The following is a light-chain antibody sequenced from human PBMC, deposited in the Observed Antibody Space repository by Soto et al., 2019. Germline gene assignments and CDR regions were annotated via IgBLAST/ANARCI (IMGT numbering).Light chain of an antibody. V-gene: IGKV3D-20*01. J-gene: IGKJ4*01. Sequence: EIVLTQSPATLSLSPGERATLACGASQSVRSRSSAWYQQKPGLAPRLLIYDASRRATGVPHRFSGSGSGTDFTLTISRLEPEDFAVYYCPQYGNSRYLTFGGGTKVEIK. CDR3: PQYGNSRYLT. CDR1: QSVRSRS. CDR2: DAS.